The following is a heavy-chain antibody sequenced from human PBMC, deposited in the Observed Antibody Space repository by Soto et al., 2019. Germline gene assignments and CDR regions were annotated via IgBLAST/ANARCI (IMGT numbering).Heavy chain of an antibody. CDR1: GGSTSSSSYY. D-gene: IGHD3-22*01. CDR3: ARDFDYYYDSSGYYYSGVSAFDI. Sequence: TSETLSLTCTVSGGSTSSSSYYWGWIRQPPGKGLEWIGEINHSGSTNYNPSLKSRVTISVDTSKNQFSLKLSSVTAADTAVYYCARDFDYYYDSSGYYYSGVSAFDIWGQGTMVTVSS. V-gene: IGHV4-39*07. CDR2: INHSGST. J-gene: IGHJ3*02.